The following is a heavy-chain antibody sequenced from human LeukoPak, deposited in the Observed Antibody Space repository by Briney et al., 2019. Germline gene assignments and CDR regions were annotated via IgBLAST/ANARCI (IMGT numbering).Heavy chain of an antibody. D-gene: IGHD3-10*01. J-gene: IGHJ4*02. CDR2: ISYDGSNK. V-gene: IGHV3-30*18. CDR3: AKGAHYYGSGSQGY. CDR1: GFTFSSYG. Sequence: GGSLRLSCAASGFTFSSYGMHWVRQAPGKGLEWVAVISYDGSNKYYADSVKGRSTISRDNSKNTLYLQMNSLRAEDTAVYYCAKGAHYYGSGSQGYWGQGTLVTVSS.